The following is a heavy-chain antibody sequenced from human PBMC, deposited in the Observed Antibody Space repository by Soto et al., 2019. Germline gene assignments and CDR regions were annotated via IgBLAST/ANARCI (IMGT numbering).Heavy chain of an antibody. CDR2: IWYDGKHK. J-gene: IGHJ6*02. Sequence: QVPLVESGGGLVQPGGSLRLSCAASGFTFSSYHMHWVRQAPGKGLEWVAVIWYDGKHKYYADSVKGRFTISRDNSKNTRYLQMNGLRAEDTAVYFCARDLAAATSYYYYGLDVWGQGTAVTVSS. CDR1: GFTFSSYH. V-gene: IGHV3-33*01. CDR3: ARDLAAATSYYYYGLDV. D-gene: IGHD6-13*01.